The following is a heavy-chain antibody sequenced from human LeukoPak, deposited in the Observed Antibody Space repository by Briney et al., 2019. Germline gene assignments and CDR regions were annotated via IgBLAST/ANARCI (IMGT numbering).Heavy chain of an antibody. D-gene: IGHD3-22*01. CDR3: TKLRDTTGYSPVDY. Sequence: GGSLRLSCAASGFTFSSYAMSWVRQAPGKGLEWVSGISGSGGNTYYADSVKGRFTISRDSSRNTLYLQMNSLRAEDTALYYCTKLRDTTGYSPVDYWGQGTLVTVSS. CDR1: GFTFSSYA. CDR2: ISGSGGNT. V-gene: IGHV3-23*01. J-gene: IGHJ4*02.